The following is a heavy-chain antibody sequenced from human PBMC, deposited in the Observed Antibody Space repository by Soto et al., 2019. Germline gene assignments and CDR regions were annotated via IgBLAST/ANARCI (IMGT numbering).Heavy chain of an antibody. CDR2: ISTNNGNT. CDR3: AIQRAGAYGMDV. CDR1: GYTFSDYG. V-gene: IGHV1-18*01. Sequence: QVQLVQSGGEVKKPGASVKVSCKASGYTFSDYGISWVRQAPGQRPEYKGWISTNNGNTKYAQNIQGRVTMTTDTSTSTGYMELRSLRPDDTAVYYCAIQRAGAYGMDVWGQGTTVTVSS. J-gene: IGHJ6*02. D-gene: IGHD3-10*01.